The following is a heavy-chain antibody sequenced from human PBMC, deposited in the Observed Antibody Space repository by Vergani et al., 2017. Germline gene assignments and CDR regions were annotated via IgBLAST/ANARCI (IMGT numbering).Heavy chain of an antibody. CDR3: ARESSSFDY. CDR2: IYTSGST. D-gene: IGHD6-13*01. Sequence: QVQLQESGPGLVKPSQTLSLTCTVSGGSISSGSYYWSWIRQPAGKGLEWIGRIYTSGSTNYNPSLKSRVTISVDTSKNQFSLKLSSVTAADTAAYYCARESSSFDYWGQGTLVTVSS. V-gene: IGHV4-61*02. CDR1: GGSISSGSYY. J-gene: IGHJ4*02.